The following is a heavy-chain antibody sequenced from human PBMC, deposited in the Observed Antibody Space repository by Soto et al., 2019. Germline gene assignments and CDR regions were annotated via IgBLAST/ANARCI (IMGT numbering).Heavy chain of an antibody. Sequence: GGSLRLSCAASGFTFSSYGMHWVLQAPGKGLEWVSVISYNGGNKYYADSVKGRFTISRDNSKNTLYLQMNSLRAEDTAVYYCAKDRKWLVHGNFDYWGQGTLVTVSS. CDR1: GFTFSSYG. D-gene: IGHD6-19*01. CDR2: ISYNGGNK. V-gene: IGHV3-33*06. CDR3: AKDRKWLVHGNFDY. J-gene: IGHJ4*02.